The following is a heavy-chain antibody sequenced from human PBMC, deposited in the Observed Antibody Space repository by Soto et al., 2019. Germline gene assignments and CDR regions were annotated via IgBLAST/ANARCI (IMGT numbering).Heavy chain of an antibody. J-gene: IGHJ4*02. V-gene: IGHV4-30-2*01. CDR2: IYHSGST. CDR1: SGTISSSDKS. D-gene: IGHD4-17*01. Sequence: TCAVSSGTISSSDKSWNSIRQPPGKGLEWIGYIYHSGSTLYNPSLKSRVTISVDKSKNQFSLKLSSVTAADTAVYYCGRISSHGDYAYWGQGTLVTVSS. CDR3: GRISSHGDYAY.